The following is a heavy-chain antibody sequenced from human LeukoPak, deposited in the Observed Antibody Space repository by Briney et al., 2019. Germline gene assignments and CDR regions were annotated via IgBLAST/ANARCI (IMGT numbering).Heavy chain of an antibody. D-gene: IGHD3-10*01. Sequence: SETLSLTCTVSGGSISSSSYYWGRIRQPPGKGLEWIGSIYYSGSTYYNPSLKSRVSLSLDTSKNEFSLNLSSVTAADTAVYYCARDYYGSGKGWFDPWGQGTLVTVSS. J-gene: IGHJ5*02. V-gene: IGHV4-39*07. CDR1: GGSISSSSYY. CDR3: ARDYYGSGKGWFDP. CDR2: IYYSGST.